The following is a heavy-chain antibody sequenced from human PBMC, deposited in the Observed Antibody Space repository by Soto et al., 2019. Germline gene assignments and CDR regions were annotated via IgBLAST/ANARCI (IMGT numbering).Heavy chain of an antibody. J-gene: IGHJ4*02. CDR2: INDSGST. V-gene: IGHV4-34*01. Sequence: PSETLSLTCAVSVGSFRGYFWSWIRQSPDKGLEWTGEINDSGSTYYNPSFKSRLTISVDTSKSQISLTLTSVTAADSAVYYCQGGDFWGQGTRVTVSS. D-gene: IGHD3-16*01. CDR1: VGSFRGYF. CDR3: QGGDF.